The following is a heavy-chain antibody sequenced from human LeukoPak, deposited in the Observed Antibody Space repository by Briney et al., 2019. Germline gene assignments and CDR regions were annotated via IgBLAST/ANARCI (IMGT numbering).Heavy chain of an antibody. CDR2: ISYDGSNK. D-gene: IGHD2-15*01. CDR3: AKSTGEDIVVVVARGYFDY. CDR1: GFTFSSYA. Sequence: PGRSLRLSCAASGFTFSSYAMHWVRQAPGKGLEWVAVISYDGSNKYYADSVKGRFTISRDNSKNTLYLQMNSLRAEDTAVYYCAKSTGEDIVVVVARGYFDYWGQGTLVTVSS. V-gene: IGHV3-30*18. J-gene: IGHJ4*02.